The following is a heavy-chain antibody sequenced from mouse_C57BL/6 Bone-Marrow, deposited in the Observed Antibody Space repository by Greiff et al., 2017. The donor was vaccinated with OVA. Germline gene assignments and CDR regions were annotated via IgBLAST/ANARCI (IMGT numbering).Heavy chain of an antibody. CDR1: EYEFPSPD. D-gene: IGHD1-1*01. CDR2: INSDGGST. Sequence: EVHLVESGGGLVQPGESLQLSCESNEYEFPSPDMSWVRKTPEKRLELVAAINSDGGSTYYPDTMERRFIISRDNTKKTLYLQMSSLRSEDTALYYCARHRVDYGSSPYWYFDVWGTGTTVTVSS. V-gene: IGHV5-2*01. CDR3: ARHRVDYGSSPYWYFDV. J-gene: IGHJ1*03.